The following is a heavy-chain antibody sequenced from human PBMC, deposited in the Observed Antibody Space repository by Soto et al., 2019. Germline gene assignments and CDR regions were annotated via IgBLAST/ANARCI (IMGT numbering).Heavy chain of an antibody. CDR2: IYYSGST. J-gene: IGHJ5*02. D-gene: IGHD3-22*01. Sequence: SETLSLTCTVSGGSISSGDYYWSWIRQPPGKGLEWIGYIYYSGSTYYNPSLKSRVTISVDTSKNQFSLKLSSVTAADTAVYYCAGGLVVARGGWFDPWGQGTLVTVSS. V-gene: IGHV4-30-4*01. CDR1: GGSISSGDYY. CDR3: AGGLVVARGGWFDP.